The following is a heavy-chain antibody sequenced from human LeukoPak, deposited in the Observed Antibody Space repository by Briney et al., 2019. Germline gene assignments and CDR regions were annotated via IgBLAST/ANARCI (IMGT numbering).Heavy chain of an antibody. CDR3: TRDFNPAGYSSGWSTCGF. CDR1: GFTFRSYW. CDR2: IKQDGSEK. D-gene: IGHD6-19*01. J-gene: IGHJ4*02. V-gene: IGHV3-7*05. Sequence: GGALRLSCVASGFTFRSYWMSWVRQAPGKGLEWVANIKQDGSEKYYVDSVKGRFTISRDNTKNSLWLQMNSLRAEDTAVYYCTRDFNPAGYSSGWSTCGFWGQGTLVTVSS.